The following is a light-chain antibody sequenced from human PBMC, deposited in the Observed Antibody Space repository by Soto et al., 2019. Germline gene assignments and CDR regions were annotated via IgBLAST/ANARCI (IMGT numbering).Light chain of an antibody. CDR2: SNN. CDR3: AAWDDSLNGFYV. CDR1: SSNIGSNT. Sequence: ALTQPPSASGTPGQRVTISCSGSSSNIGSNTVNWYQQLPGTAPRLLIYSNNQRPSGVPDRFSGSKSGTSASLAISGLQSEDEADYYCAAWDDSLNGFYVFGTGTKVTVL. J-gene: IGLJ1*01. V-gene: IGLV1-44*01.